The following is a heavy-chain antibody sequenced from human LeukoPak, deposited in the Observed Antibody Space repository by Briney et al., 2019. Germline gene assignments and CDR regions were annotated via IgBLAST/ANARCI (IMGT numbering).Heavy chain of an antibody. CDR3: ARADQGYSYGLPFDY. V-gene: IGHV1-3*01. CDR2: INAGNGNT. Sequence: GASVTVSCKASGYTFTSYAMHWVRQAPGQRLEWMGWINAGNGNTKYSQKFQGRVTITRDTSASTAYMELSSLRSEDTAVYYCARADQGYSYGLPFDYWGQGTLVTVSS. D-gene: IGHD5-18*01. CDR1: GYTFTSYA. J-gene: IGHJ4*02.